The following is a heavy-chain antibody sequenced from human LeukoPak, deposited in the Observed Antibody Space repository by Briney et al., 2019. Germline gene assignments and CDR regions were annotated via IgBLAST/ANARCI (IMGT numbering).Heavy chain of an antibody. J-gene: IGHJ4*02. CDR1: GYSFTSYW. Sequence: GESLKISCKGSGYSFTSYWIGWVRQMPGKGLEWMGIIYPGDSDTRYSPSFQGQVTISADKSISTAYLQWSSLKASDTAMYYCARRDYDILTGYYYFDYWGQGTLVTVSS. CDR2: IYPGDSDT. D-gene: IGHD3-9*01. V-gene: IGHV5-51*01. CDR3: ARRDYDILTGYYYFDY.